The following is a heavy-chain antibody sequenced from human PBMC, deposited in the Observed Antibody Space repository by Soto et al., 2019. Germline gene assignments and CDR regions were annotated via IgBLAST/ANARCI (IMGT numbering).Heavy chain of an antibody. D-gene: IGHD4-17*01. CDR2: IWYDGSNK. Sequence: QVQLVESGGGVVQPGRSLRLSCAASGFPFSTYGMHWVRQAPGKGLEWEAGIWYDGSNKYYADSVKGRFTISRDNSKTTLDLQMNSRRAEDTAVYYCARDGYYGDTAPGFDNWGQGTLVTASS. CDR1: GFPFSTYG. V-gene: IGHV3-33*01. CDR3: ARDGYYGDTAPGFDN. J-gene: IGHJ4*02.